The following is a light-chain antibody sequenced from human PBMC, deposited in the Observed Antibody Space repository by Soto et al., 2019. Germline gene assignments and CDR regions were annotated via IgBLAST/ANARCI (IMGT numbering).Light chain of an antibody. CDR3: QQTYSTLYT. CDR1: QSIRSY. J-gene: IGKJ2*01. V-gene: IGKV1-39*01. Sequence: DIQMTQSPSSLSASVGDRVTITCRSSQSIRSYLNCYQQKPGKAPELLIYAASSLQGGVPSRFSGSGSGTDFTLTIRSLQPEDFATYYCQQTYSTLYTFGQGTKREIK. CDR2: AAS.